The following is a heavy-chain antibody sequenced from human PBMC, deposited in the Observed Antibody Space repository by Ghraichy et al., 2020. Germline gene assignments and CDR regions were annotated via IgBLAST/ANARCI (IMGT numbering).Heavy chain of an antibody. CDR2: TYYRSRWYN. CDR1: GDSVSSNTAA. J-gene: IGHJ6*02. CDR3: ARLYCRGGPCYEYYYSGMDV. D-gene: IGHD2-15*01. Sequence: SQTLSLTCAISGDSVSSNTAAWNWIRQSPSRGLEWLGRTYYRSRWYNDYALSVKSRITINPDTSKNQFSLQLNSVTPEDTAVYYCARLYCRGGPCYEYYYSGMDVWGQGTTVTV. V-gene: IGHV6-1*01.